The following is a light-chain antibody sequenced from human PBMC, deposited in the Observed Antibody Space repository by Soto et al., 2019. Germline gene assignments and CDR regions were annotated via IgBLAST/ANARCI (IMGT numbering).Light chain of an antibody. CDR2: EVS. CDR3: ATWDDTLRTWV. Sequence: QSVLTQPRSMSGSPGHSVTISCTGSSSDVGGYYYVAWYQQHPGRAPELIISEVSKRPSGVPDRFSGSKSGNTASLTISGLQAEDEADYPCATWDDTLRTWVFGGGTKLTVL. J-gene: IGLJ3*02. V-gene: IGLV2-11*01. CDR1: SSDVGGYYY.